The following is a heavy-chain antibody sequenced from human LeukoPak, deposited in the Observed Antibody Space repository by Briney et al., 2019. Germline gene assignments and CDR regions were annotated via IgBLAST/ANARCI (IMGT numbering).Heavy chain of an antibody. CDR3: ARDWVYKIDY. CDR1: GFRFSDYW. D-gene: IGHD5-24*01. J-gene: IGHJ4*02. CDR2: IKTDGSDR. V-gene: IGHV3-74*01. Sequence: PGGSLRLSCVVSGFRFSDYWMHWVRKAPGKGLVWVSGIKTDGSDRRYADFVTGRFTISRDNAKNTLFLQMNSLRAEDTAVYFCARDWVYKIDYWGRGTLVTVSS.